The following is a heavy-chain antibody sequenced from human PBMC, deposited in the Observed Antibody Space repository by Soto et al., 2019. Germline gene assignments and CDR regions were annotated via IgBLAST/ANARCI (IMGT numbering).Heavy chain of an antibody. V-gene: IGHV3-23*01. J-gene: IGHJ6*02. CDR1: GFPFSSDA. Sequence: PGGSLRLSCAASGFPFSSDAISWVRQAPGRGLEWVAASTGAGGGTYNLEAVKGRFTVSRDNSKKTVYLQLDGLRAEDTAVYYCAKGHSDYQGDYNYYGMDVWGQGTTVTVSS. CDR2: STGAGGGT. D-gene: IGHD6-25*01. CDR3: AKGHSDYQGDYNYYGMDV.